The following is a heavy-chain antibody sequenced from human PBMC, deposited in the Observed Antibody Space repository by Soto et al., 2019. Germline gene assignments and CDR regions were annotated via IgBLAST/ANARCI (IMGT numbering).Heavy chain of an antibody. CDR1: GFTFSSYW. J-gene: IGHJ4*02. CDR2: INSDGSST. Sequence: GGSLRLSCAASGFTFSSYWMHWVRQAPGKGLVWVSRINSDGSSTSYADSVKGRYTISRDNAKNTLYLQMNSLRAEDTAVYYCAIRASYYDSSGYFDYWGQGTLVTVSS. D-gene: IGHD3-22*01. CDR3: AIRASYYDSSGYFDY. V-gene: IGHV3-74*01.